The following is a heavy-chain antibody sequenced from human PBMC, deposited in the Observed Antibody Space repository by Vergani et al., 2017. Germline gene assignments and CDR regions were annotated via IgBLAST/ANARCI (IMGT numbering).Heavy chain of an antibody. D-gene: IGHD3-3*01. CDR1: GYSISSGYY. CDR3: ARLRDFWGGYYTGSDAFDI. J-gene: IGHJ3*02. CDR2: IDHSGST. Sequence: QVQLQESGPGLVKPSETLSLTCAVSGYSISSGYYWGWIRQPPGKGLEWIGSIDHSGSTYYNPSLKSRVTISVDTSKNQFSLKLSSVTAADTAVYYCARLRDFWGGYYTGSDAFDIWGQGTMVTVSS. V-gene: IGHV4-38-2*01.